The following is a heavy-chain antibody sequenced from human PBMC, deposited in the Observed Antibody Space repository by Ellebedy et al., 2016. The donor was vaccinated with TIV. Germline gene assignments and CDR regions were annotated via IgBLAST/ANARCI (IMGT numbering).Heavy chain of an antibody. CDR3: ARDHGGGSPLDV. Sequence: MPSETLSLTCTVSYDSISSYYWSWIRQPPGKGLEWIGYIYYSGSTYYNPSLKSRVTISVDTSKNQFSLKLSSVTAADTAVYYCARDHGGGSPLDVWGQGTTVTVSS. CDR2: IYYSGST. D-gene: IGHD4/OR15-4a*01. CDR1: YDSISSYY. V-gene: IGHV4-59*06. J-gene: IGHJ6*02.